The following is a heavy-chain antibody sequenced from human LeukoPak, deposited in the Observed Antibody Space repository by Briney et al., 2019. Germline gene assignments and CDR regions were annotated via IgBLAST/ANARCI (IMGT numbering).Heavy chain of an antibody. CDR3: ASGGYCSSASCYGVYYYYYMDV. CDR1: GGSISSYC. J-gene: IGHJ6*03. D-gene: IGHD2-2*01. V-gene: IGHV4-59*01. CDR2: IYYSGST. Sequence: SETLSLTCTVSGGSISSYCWSWIRQPPGRGLEWHGYIYYSGSTNYNPSLRNRVTISIDTSKNQFSLKLSSVTAADTALYYCASGGYCSSASCYGVYYYYYMDVWGKGTTVTVSS.